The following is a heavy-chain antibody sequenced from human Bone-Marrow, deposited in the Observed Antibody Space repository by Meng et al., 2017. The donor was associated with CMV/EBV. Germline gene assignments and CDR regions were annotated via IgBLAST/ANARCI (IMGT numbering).Heavy chain of an antibody. CDR3: ARLYSGSYRRYWFFDL. Sequence: LSLTCAASGFTFSSYSMNWVRQAPGKGLEWVSYISSSSSTIYYADSVKGRFTISRDNAKNSLYLQMNSLRAEDTAVYYCARLYSGSYRRYWFFDLWGRGTLVTVSS. CDR1: GFTFSSYS. D-gene: IGHD1-26*01. J-gene: IGHJ2*01. CDR2: ISSSSSTI. V-gene: IGHV3-48*04.